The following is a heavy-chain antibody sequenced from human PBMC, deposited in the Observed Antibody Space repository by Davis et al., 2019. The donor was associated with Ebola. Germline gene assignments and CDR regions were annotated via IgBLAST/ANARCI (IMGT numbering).Heavy chain of an antibody. J-gene: IGHJ5*02. Sequence: GSLRLSCTVSGGSISSYYWSWIRQPPGKGLEWIGYIYYSGSTNYNPSLKSRVTISVGTSKNQFSLKLSSVTAADTAVYYCARVLRYFDWPPRFDPWGQGTLVTVSS. CDR1: GGSISSYY. V-gene: IGHV4-59*12. CDR2: IYYSGST. CDR3: ARVLRYFDWPPRFDP. D-gene: IGHD3-9*01.